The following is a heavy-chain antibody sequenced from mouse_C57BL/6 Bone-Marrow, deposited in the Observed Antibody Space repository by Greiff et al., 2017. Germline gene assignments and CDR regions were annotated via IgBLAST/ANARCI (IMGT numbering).Heavy chain of an antibody. CDR2: INPGSGGT. CDR3: ARDDGYYVWYFDV. D-gene: IGHD2-3*01. V-gene: IGHV1-54*01. J-gene: IGHJ1*03. CDR1: GYAFTNYL. Sequence: QVQLQQSGAELVRPGTSVKVSCKASGYAFTNYLIEWVKQRPGQGLEWIGVINPGSGGTNYNEKFKGKATLTADKSSSTAYMQLSSLTSEDSAVYFCARDDGYYVWYFDVRGTGTTVTVSS.